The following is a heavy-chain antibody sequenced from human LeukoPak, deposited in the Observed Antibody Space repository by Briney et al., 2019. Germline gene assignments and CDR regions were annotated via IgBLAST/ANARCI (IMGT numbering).Heavy chain of an antibody. D-gene: IGHD3-22*01. CDR2: INHSGST. Sequence: ASETLSLTCAVYGGSFSGYYWSWIRQPPGKGLEWIGEINHSGSTNYNPSLKSRVTISVDTSKNQFSLKLSSVTAADTAVYYCARVIPISYYDSSGQVDYWGQGTLVTVSS. CDR1: GGSFSGYY. J-gene: IGHJ4*02. CDR3: ARVIPISYYDSSGQVDY. V-gene: IGHV4-34*01.